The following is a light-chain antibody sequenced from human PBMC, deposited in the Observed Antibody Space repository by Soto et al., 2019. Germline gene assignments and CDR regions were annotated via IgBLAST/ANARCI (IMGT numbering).Light chain of an antibody. V-gene: IGLV2-14*01. CDR1: SSDIGRYNY. CDR2: EVT. Sequence: QSALTQPDSVSGSPGQSLAISCTGTSSDIGRYNYVSWYQQHPGKAPKLIIYEVTNRPSGVSNRFSGSKSGNTASLTITGLQADDEAEYYCSAFGGTGFFGTGTKLTVL. J-gene: IGLJ1*01. CDR3: SAFGGTGF.